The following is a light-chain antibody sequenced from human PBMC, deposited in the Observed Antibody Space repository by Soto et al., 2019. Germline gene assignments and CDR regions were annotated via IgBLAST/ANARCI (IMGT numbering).Light chain of an antibody. J-gene: IGKJ4*01. Sequence: EIVLTQSPGTLSLSPGERSTLSCMASQTITSNFLAWYQLKPAQAPRLLIYGASNRATGIPDRFSGSGSGTDFTLTINRLEPEDFAMYYCQQYGSSPLTFGGGTKVDIK. CDR1: QTITSNF. CDR2: GAS. CDR3: QQYGSSPLT. V-gene: IGKV3-20*01.